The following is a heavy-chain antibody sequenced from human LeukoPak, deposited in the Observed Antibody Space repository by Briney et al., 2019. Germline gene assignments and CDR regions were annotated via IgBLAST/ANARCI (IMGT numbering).Heavy chain of an antibody. CDR2: ISSNGGST. Sequence: GGSLRLSCAASGFTFSSYAMHWVRQAPGKGLEYVSAISSNGGSTYYANSVKGRFTISRDNSKNTLYLQMGSLRAEDMAVYYCARGAYDFWSGYYGGGYYYMDVWGKGTTVTVSS. CDR1: GFTFSSYA. V-gene: IGHV3-64*01. CDR3: ARGAYDFWSGYYGGGYYYMDV. D-gene: IGHD3-3*01. J-gene: IGHJ6*03.